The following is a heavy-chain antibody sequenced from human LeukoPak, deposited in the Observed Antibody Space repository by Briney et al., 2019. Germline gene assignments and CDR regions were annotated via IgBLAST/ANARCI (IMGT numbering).Heavy chain of an antibody. J-gene: IGHJ4*02. CDR1: GGTFSSYA. CDR2: IIPILGIA. CDR3: ARPTVTTDAFDY. V-gene: IGHV1-69*04. Sequence: ASVKVSCKASGGTFSSYAISWVRQAPGQGLEWMGRIIPILGIANYAQKFQGRVTITADKSTSTAYMELSSLRSEDTAVYYCARPTVTTDAFDYWGQGTLVTVSS. D-gene: IGHD4-17*01.